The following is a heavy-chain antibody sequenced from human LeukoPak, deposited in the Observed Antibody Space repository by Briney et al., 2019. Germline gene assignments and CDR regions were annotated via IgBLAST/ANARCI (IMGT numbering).Heavy chain of an antibody. Sequence: GGSLRLSCAASGFTFDEHDMYWVRQVPGKGLEWVCLISKDGGNKHNADSVKGRFSISRDNNRNSLSPQMNSLRSEDTALYFCAKRSGAPNNFDYWGQGALVTVSS. CDR3: AKRSGAPNNFDY. CDR2: ISKDGGNK. CDR1: GFTFDEHD. J-gene: IGHJ4*02. D-gene: IGHD1-1*01. V-gene: IGHV3-43*02.